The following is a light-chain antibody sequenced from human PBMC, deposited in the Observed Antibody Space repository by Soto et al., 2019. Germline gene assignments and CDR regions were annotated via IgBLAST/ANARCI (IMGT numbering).Light chain of an antibody. V-gene: IGKV3-15*01. CDR2: GAS. CDR3: QQYNKWPLT. J-gene: IGKJ4*01. Sequence: EIVMAQSPATLSVSPGEGATLSCRASQTVYSNLAWYQQKPGQAPRLLIDGASTRATGIPARFSGSGSGTEFTLTISGLQSEDFAVYYCQQYNKWPLTFGGGTKVEIK. CDR1: QTVYSN.